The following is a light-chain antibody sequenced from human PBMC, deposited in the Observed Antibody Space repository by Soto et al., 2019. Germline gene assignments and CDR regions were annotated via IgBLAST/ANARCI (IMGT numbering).Light chain of an antibody. V-gene: IGKV3-20*01. CDR2: GAS. J-gene: IGKJ1*01. Sequence: EIVLTQSPGSLSLSPGERATLSCRASQSVDSSFFAWYQQKPSQAPRLLIYGASNRATGIPDRFSGRGSGTDFTLTITVLEPEDFAVYYGQQYVSSVTFGQGTKVEIK. CDR3: QQYVSSVT. CDR1: QSVDSSF.